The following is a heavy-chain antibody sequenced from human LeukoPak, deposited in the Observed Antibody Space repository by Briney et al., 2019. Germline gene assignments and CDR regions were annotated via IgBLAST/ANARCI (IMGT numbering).Heavy chain of an antibody. CDR2: IGGSGWST. J-gene: IGHJ4*02. Sequence: PGGSLRLSCAASQFTFSKYAMTWVRQAPGRGLEWVSAIGGSGWSTYYAASVKGRFAISRDNSKNTLYLQMNSLRAEDTAVYYCAKGRQWELPLDYWGQGTLVTVSS. D-gene: IGHD1-26*01. CDR1: QFTFSKYA. V-gene: IGHV3-23*01. CDR3: AKGRQWELPLDY.